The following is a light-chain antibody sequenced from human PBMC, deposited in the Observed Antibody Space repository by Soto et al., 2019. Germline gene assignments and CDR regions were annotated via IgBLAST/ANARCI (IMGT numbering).Light chain of an antibody. J-gene: IGKJ1*01. CDR1: QSVANNN. V-gene: IGKV3-20*01. CDR2: GAS. CDR3: QQYSESPLT. Sequence: EIVLTHSPGPRPLSPGERATLSCRAIQSVANNNLAWYQQKPGQAPRLVIYGASSRATGIPDRFSASGSGTDFTLTINRLEPEDFAVYYCQQYSESPLTFGQGTKVEIK.